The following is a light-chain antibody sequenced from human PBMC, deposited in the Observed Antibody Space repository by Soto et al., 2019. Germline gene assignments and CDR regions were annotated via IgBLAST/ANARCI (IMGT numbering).Light chain of an antibody. CDR2: GAS. CDR3: QQYNNWPLT. V-gene: IGKV3-15*01. CDR1: ESVSSN. J-gene: IGKJ4*01. Sequence: EIVMTQSPATLSVSPGERVTLSCRASESVSSNLGWYQQKPGQAPRLLIYGASTRATGIPARFSGSGSGTEFTLTISILQSEDFAVYYCQQYNNWPLTFGGGTKVEIK.